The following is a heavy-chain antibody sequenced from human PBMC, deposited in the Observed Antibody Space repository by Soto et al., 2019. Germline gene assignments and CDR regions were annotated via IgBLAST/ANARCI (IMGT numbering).Heavy chain of an antibody. CDR3: ARDLLILWDSGGPAGYYYYGMDV. J-gene: IGHJ6*02. CDR2: IIPIFGTA. V-gene: IGHV1-69*06. Sequence: AASVKVSCKASGGTFSSYAISWVRQAPGQGLEWMGGIIPIFGTANYAQKFQGRVTITADKSTSTAYMELSSLRSEDTAVYYCARDLLILWDSGGPAGYYYYGMDVWGQGTTVTVSS. D-gene: IGHD1-26*01. CDR1: GGTFSSYA.